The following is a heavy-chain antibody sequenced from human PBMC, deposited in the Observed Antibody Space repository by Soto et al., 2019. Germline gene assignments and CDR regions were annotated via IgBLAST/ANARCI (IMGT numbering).Heavy chain of an antibody. V-gene: IGHV4-39*01. Sequence: SETLSLTFTVSGGSISSSSYYWGWIRHPPGKGLEWIGSIYYSGSTYYNPSLKSRVTISVDTSKNQFSLKLSSVTAADTAVYYCARKNIVGATVGFDYWGQGTLVSVCS. CDR2: IYYSGST. CDR1: GGSISSSSYY. D-gene: IGHD1-26*01. J-gene: IGHJ4*02. CDR3: ARKNIVGATVGFDY.